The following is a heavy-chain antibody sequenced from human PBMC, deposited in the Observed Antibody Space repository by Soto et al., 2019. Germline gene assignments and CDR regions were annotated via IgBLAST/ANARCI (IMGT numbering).Heavy chain of an antibody. J-gene: IGHJ5*02. CDR1: GGSFSVYY. CDR2: INHSGST. V-gene: IGHV4-34*01. Sequence: SETLSLTCAVYGGSFSVYYWSWIRHPPGKGLEWIGEINHSGSTNYNPSLKSRVTISVDTSKNQFSLKLSSVTAADTAVYYCARGGGYCSGGSCYGPRGWFNPWGQGTLVTVSS. CDR3: ARGGGYCSGGSCYGPRGWFNP. D-gene: IGHD2-15*01.